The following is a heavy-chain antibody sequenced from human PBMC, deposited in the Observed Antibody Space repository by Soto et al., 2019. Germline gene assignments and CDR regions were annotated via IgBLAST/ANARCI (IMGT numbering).Heavy chain of an antibody. CDR3: ARDLDGSGSYYTDY. CDR2: ISVYKGNT. CDR1: GYTFTSAG. V-gene: IGHV1-18*01. J-gene: IGHJ4*02. Sequence: QVQLVQSGAEVKNPGTSVKVSCKTSGYTFTSAGISWVRQAPGQGLEWMGWISVYKGNTKYAQKVQGRVNMTTDTSTSTAYMELRSLTSDDTAVYYCARDLDGSGSYYTDYWGQGTLVTVAA. D-gene: IGHD3-10*01.